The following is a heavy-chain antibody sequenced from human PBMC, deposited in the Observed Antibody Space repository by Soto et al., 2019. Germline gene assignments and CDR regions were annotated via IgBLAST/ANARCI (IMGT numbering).Heavy chain of an antibody. CDR3: ARDSGSYYFNY. CDR2: ISYDGSNK. CDR1: GFTFSSYA. D-gene: IGHD1-26*01. Sequence: AGGSLRLSCAASGFTFSSYAMHWVRQAPGKGLEWVAVISYDGSNKYYADSVKGRFTISRDNSKNTLYLQMNSLRAEDTAVYYCARDSGSYYFNYWGQGTLVTVS. V-gene: IGHV3-30-3*01. J-gene: IGHJ4*02.